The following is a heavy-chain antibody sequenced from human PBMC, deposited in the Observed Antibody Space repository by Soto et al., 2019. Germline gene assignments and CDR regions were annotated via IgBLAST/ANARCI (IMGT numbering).Heavy chain of an antibody. V-gene: IGHV3-74*01. J-gene: IGHJ4*02. CDR2: IHSDGTST. CDR3: ARGYDDSSVYTLGY. D-gene: IGHD3-22*01. Sequence: EVQLVESGGGLVQPGGSLRLSCAASGFTFSSYWMHWVRQGPGKGLVWVSRIHSDGTSTSYADSVKGRFTISRDNAKNTLYLQMNSLRDEDTGVYYCARGYDDSSVYTLGYWGQGSLVTVSS. CDR1: GFTFSSYW.